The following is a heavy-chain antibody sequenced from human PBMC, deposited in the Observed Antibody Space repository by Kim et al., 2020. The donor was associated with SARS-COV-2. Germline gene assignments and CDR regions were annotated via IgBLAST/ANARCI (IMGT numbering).Heavy chain of an antibody. J-gene: IGHJ4*02. CDR1: GGTFSSYA. Sequence: SVKVSCKASGGTFSSYAISWVRQAPGQGLEWMGGIIPIFGTANYAQKFQGRVTITADESTSTDYMELSSLRSEDTAVYYCAREGGITIFGVVIRGPFDYRGQGTLVTVSS. V-gene: IGHV1-69*13. CDR2: IIPIFGTA. CDR3: AREGGITIFGVVIRGPFDY. D-gene: IGHD3-3*01.